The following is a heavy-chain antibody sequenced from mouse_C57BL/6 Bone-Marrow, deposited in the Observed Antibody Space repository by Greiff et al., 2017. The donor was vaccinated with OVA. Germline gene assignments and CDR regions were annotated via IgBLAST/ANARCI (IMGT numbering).Heavy chain of an antibody. CDR3: ARWRGWLLPFDY. Sequence: VKLQESGAELARPGASVKMSCKASGYTFTSYTMHWVKQRPGQGLEWIGYINPSSGYTKYNQKFKDKATLTADKSSSTAYMQLSSLTSEDSAVYYCARWRGWLLPFDYWGQGTTLTVSS. D-gene: IGHD2-3*01. CDR2: INPSSGYT. J-gene: IGHJ2*01. V-gene: IGHV1-4*01. CDR1: GYTFTSYT.